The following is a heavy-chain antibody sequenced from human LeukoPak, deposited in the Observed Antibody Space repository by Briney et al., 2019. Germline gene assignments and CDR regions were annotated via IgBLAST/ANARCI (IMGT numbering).Heavy chain of an antibody. CDR3: ATGVAAHAI. CDR2: IKQGGREK. Sequence: PGGSLRLSCAASGFTFSSYWISWVRQAPGKGLEWVANIKQGGREKYYVDSVKGRFTISRDNTENSVYLQMNRLRAEDTAVYYCATGVAAHAIWGQGTMVTVSS. CDR1: GFTFSSYW. V-gene: IGHV3-7*01. J-gene: IGHJ3*02. D-gene: IGHD2-15*01.